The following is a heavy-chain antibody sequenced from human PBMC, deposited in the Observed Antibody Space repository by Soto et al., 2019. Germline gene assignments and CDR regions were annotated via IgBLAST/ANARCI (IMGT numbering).Heavy chain of an antibody. J-gene: IGHJ5*02. V-gene: IGHV1-18*04. CDR1: GYTFTSYG. D-gene: IGHD2-2*01. CDR3: ARLKDIVVVPAAAPFDP. Sequence: GASVKVSCKASGYTFTSYGISWVRQAPGQGLEWMGWISAYNGNTNYAQKLQGRVTMTTDTSTSTAYMELRSLRSDDTAVCYCARLKDIVVVPAAAPFDPWGQGTLVTVSS. CDR2: ISAYNGNT.